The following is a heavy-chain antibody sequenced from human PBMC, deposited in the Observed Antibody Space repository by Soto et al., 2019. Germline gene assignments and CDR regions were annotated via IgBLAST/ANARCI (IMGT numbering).Heavy chain of an antibody. D-gene: IGHD2-15*01. CDR3: ATGLVVDYDIDY. Sequence: QVQLVQSGAEVKKPGSSVKVSCKASGGTFRSYTISWVRQAPGQGLEWMGRIIPILGIANYAQKFQGRVTITADRSTSAAYMELISLGSEDTAVYYCATGLVVDYDIDYWGQGTLVTVSS. CDR1: GGTFRSYT. J-gene: IGHJ4*02. CDR2: IIPILGIA. V-gene: IGHV1-69*02.